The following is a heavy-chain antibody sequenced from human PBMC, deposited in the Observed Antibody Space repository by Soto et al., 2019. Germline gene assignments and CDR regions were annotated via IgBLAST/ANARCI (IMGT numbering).Heavy chain of an antibody. Sequence: SETLSLTCAVYGASLSDNYCNWLRQPPGKGLEWIGEINHSGNTNYNPSLRSRVTISIDTSKNQLSLNLRSVSASDTAIYFCARSYGGNSRLDLWGRGTLVTVSS. J-gene: IGHJ5*02. CDR3: ARSYGGNSRLDL. D-gene: IGHD5-12*01. V-gene: IGHV4-34*01. CDR2: INHSGNT. CDR1: GASLSDNY.